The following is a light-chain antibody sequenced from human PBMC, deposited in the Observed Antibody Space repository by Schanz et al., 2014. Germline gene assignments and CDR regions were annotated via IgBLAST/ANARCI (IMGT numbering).Light chain of an antibody. CDR1: SSDVGGYDY. CDR3: NSYTSIGTRV. CDR2: DVS. V-gene: IGLV2-14*03. Sequence: QSALTQPASVSGSPGQSITISCTGTSSDVGGYDYISWYQHHPGKAPKLMIYDVSNRPSGVSLRFSGSKSGNTASLTISGLQAEDEADYYCNSYTSIGTRVFGGGTKVTVL. J-gene: IGLJ3*02.